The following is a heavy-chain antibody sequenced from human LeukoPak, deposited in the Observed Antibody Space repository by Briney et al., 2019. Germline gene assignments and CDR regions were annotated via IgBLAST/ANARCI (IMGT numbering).Heavy chain of an antibody. CDR2: INPNSGGA. J-gene: IGHJ4*02. V-gene: IGHV1-2*02. CDR1: GYTFTGYY. CDR3: ARDGGYSSPPDY. D-gene: IGHD6-13*01. Sequence: ASVKVSCKASGYTFTGYYMHWVRQAPGQGLEWMGWINPNSGGANYAQKFQGRVTMTRDTSISTAYMELSRLRSDDTAVYYCARDGGYSSPPDYWGQGTLVTVSS.